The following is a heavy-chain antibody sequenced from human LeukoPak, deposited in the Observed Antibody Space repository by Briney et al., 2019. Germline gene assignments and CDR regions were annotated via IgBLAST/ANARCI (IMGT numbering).Heavy chain of an antibody. CDR3: ARDLRFLEPKGYYYYMDV. CDR2: IYYSGST. D-gene: IGHD3-3*01. Sequence: SETLSLTCTVSGGSISSYYWSWIRQPPRKGLEWIGYIYYSGSTNYSPSLKSRVTISVDTSKNQFSLKLSSVTAADTAVYYCARDLRFLEPKGYYYYMDVWGKGTTVTVSS. CDR1: GGSISSYY. V-gene: IGHV4-59*01. J-gene: IGHJ6*03.